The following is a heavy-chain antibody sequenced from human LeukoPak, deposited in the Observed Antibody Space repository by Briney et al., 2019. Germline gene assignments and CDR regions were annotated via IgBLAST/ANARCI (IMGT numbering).Heavy chain of an antibody. J-gene: IGHJ3*02. CDR2: ISGSGGST. D-gene: IGHD3-22*01. V-gene: IGHV3-23*01. Sequence: GGSLRLSCAASGFTVKDNFMSWVRQAPGKGLEWVSAISGSGGSTYYADSVKGRFTISRDNSKNTLYLQMNSLRAEDTAVYYCAKYDSSGPDAFGIWGQGTMVTVSS. CDR1: GFTVKDNF. CDR3: AKYDSSGPDAFGI.